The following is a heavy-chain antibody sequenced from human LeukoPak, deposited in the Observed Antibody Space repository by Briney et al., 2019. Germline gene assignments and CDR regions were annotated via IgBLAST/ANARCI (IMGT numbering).Heavy chain of an antibody. J-gene: IGHJ4*02. CDR1: GFTFSSYW. CDR2: IKQDGSEK. D-gene: IGHD6-13*01. V-gene: IGHV3-7*03. CDR3: AKGRGSSWPTFFDY. Sequence: GGSLRLSCAASGFTFSSYWMSWVRQAPGKGLEWVANIKQDGSEKYYVDSVKGRFTISRDNAKNSLYLQMNSLRAEDMALYYCAKGRGSSWPTFFDYWGQGTLVTVSS.